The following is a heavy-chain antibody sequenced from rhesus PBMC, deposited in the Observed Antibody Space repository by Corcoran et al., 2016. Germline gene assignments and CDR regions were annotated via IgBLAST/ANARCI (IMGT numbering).Heavy chain of an antibody. V-gene: IGHV3S16*01. D-gene: IGHD6-25*01. J-gene: IGHJ4*01. Sequence: EVQLVESGGGLVQPGGSLRLSCAASGFTFSDYYMSWVRQAPGKGLEWVSSISSASSYIYYAYSVKGRFTISIDNAKNSLSLQMNSLKTEYTAVYYCTRDKGIAAAGTIDYWGQGVLVTVSS. CDR2: ISSASSYI. CDR3: TRDKGIAAAGTIDY. CDR1: GFTFSDYY.